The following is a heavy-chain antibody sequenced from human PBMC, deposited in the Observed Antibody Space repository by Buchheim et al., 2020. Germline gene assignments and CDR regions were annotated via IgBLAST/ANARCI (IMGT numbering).Heavy chain of an antibody. D-gene: IGHD6-13*01. J-gene: IGHJ6*02. CDR3: AKDMAPGAAAYYYYYGMDV. Sequence: QVQLVESGGGVVQPGRSLRLSCAASGFTFSSYGMHWVRQAPGKGLEWVAVISYDGSNKYYADSVKGRFTISRDNSKNTLYLQMNSLRAEDTAVYYCAKDMAPGAAAYYYYYGMDVWGQGTT. V-gene: IGHV3-30*18. CDR2: ISYDGSNK. CDR1: GFTFSSYG.